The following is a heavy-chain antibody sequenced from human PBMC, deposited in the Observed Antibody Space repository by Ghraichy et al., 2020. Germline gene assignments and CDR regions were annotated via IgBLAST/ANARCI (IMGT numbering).Heavy chain of an antibody. CDR3: ARVGWLYFSHADY. Sequence: ASVKVSCKVSGYDFSAYGIVWVRQAPGQGLEAMGWISGSNGRAHYAQKFEARLTMTTDASTSTVYMGLRSLRPDDTAVYYCARVGWLYFSHADYWGQGTLVTVSS. CDR2: ISGSNGRA. J-gene: IGHJ4*02. D-gene: IGHD2/OR15-2a*01. V-gene: IGHV1-18*01. CDR1: GYDFSAYG.